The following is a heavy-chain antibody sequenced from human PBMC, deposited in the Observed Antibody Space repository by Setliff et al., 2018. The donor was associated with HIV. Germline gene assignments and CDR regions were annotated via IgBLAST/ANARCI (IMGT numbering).Heavy chain of an antibody. CDR1: GRSFSGYC. CDR3: ARGWGHDGFDF. D-gene: IGHD7-27*01. V-gene: IGHV4-34*01. Sequence: SETLSLTCAVYGRSFSGYCWNWIRQSPGKGLEWIGEINHSGGTNYNPSLKSRVTMSIGTSKNQFSLNVSSVTAADTAVYYCARGWGHDGFDFWGQGTMVTVSS. J-gene: IGHJ3*01. CDR2: INHSGGT.